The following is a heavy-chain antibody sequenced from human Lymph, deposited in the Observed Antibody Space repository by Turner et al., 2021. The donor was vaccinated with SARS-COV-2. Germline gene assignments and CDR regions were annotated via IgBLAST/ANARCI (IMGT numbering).Heavy chain of an antibody. CDR2: ISGDGGGT. V-gene: IGHV3-43*02. CDR1: GFTVDDYA. Sequence: EVQLVESGGGVVQPGGALTLSCAAPGFTVDDYAMHWVRQAPGKGLEWVSLISGDGGGTYYADSVKGRFTISRDNSKNSLSLQMNSLRAEDTALYYCAKDPGYCSGGSCYSRTYFDFWGQGTLVTVSA. D-gene: IGHD2-15*01. CDR3: AKDPGYCSGGSCYSRTYFDF. J-gene: IGHJ4*02.